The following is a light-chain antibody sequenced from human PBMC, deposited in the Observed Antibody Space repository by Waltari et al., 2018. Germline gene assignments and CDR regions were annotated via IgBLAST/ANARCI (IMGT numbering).Light chain of an antibody. CDR2: AAS. V-gene: IGKV1-6*01. Sequence: AIQLTQSPSSLSASVGDRVTITCRARQGIGNDLHWYQQKPGKVPELLIFAASILQSGVPSRFSGSGSGTDFTLTISSLQPEDFVTYYCLQDYDYPWTFGPGTKLDVK. CDR3: LQDYDYPWT. J-gene: IGKJ1*01. CDR1: QGIGND.